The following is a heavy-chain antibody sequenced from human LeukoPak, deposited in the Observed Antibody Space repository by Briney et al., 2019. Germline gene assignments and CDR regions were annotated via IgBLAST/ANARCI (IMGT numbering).Heavy chain of an antibody. CDR1: GFTFSSYS. D-gene: IGHD1-26*01. J-gene: IGHJ4*02. V-gene: IGHV3-21*01. CDR3: AREGSSGSYRRYYFDY. Sequence: GGSLRLSCAASGFTFSSYSMNWVRQAPGKGLEWVSSISSSSSYIYYADSVKGRFTISRDNAKNSLYLQMNSLRAEDTAVYYCAREGSSGSYRRYYFDYWGQGTLVTVSS. CDR2: ISSSSSYI.